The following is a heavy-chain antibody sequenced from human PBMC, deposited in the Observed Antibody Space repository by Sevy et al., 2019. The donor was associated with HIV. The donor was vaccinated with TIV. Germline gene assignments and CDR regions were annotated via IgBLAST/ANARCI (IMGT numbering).Heavy chain of an antibody. CDR2: TIPIFGTA. V-gene: IGHV1-69*13. Sequence: ASVKVSCKASGGTFSSYAISWVRQAPGQGLEWMGGTIPIFGTANYAQKFQGRVTITADESTSTAYMELSSLRSEDTAVYYCARARSSGWPNDYWGQGTLVTVSS. D-gene: IGHD6-19*01. CDR3: ARARSSGWPNDY. J-gene: IGHJ4*02. CDR1: GGTFSSYA.